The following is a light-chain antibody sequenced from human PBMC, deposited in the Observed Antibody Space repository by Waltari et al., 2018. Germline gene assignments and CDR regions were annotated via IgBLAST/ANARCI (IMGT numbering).Light chain of an antibody. J-gene: IGKJ4*01. CDR2: TAS. V-gene: IGKV1-39*01. CDR1: ETIRNY. CDR3: QQSFSTPLT. Sequence: DIQMTQSPSSLSASVGDRVTISCRASETIRNYLNWFQQKPGKAPKLLINTASSLQSGVPLRFSGSGSGTDFSLTISSLQPEDFATYYCQQSFSTPLTFGGGTKVEIK.